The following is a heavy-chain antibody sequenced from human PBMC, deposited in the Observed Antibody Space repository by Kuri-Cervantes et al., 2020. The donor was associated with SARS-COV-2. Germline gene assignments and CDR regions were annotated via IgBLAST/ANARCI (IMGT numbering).Heavy chain of an antibody. CDR3: AKDGQYQLLYKSGLAY. CDR2: IKSKTDGGTT. V-gene: IGHV3-15*01. CDR1: GFTFSNAW. Sequence: GESLKISCAASGFTFSNAWMSWVRQAPGKGLEWVGRIKSKTDGGTTDYAAPVKGRFTISRDDSKNTLYLQMNSLRAEDTAVYYSAKDGQYQLLYKSGLAYWGQGTLVIVSS. D-gene: IGHD2-2*02. J-gene: IGHJ4*02.